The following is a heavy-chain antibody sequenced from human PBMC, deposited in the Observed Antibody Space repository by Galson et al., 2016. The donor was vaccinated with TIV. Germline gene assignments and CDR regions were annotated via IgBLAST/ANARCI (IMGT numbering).Heavy chain of an antibody. J-gene: IGHJ6*03. Sequence: SGVTFSSYAISWVRQAPGQGLEWMGGLIPMFGITNYAQRFQGRVTITADGSTSTAYMELSSLRSEDTAVDYCARSNSYNFYYMAVWGQGTTVTVSS. D-gene: IGHD2/OR15-2a*01. CDR2: LIPMFGIT. V-gene: IGHV1-69*01. CDR3: ARSNSYNFYYMAV. CDR1: GVTFSSYA.